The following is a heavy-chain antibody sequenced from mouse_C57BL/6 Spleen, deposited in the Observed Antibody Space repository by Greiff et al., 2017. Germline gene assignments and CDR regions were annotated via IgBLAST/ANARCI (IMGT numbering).Heavy chain of an antibody. Sequence: QVQLKQSGPELVKPGASVKISCKASGYAFSSSWMNWVKQRPGKGLEWIGRIYPGDGDTNYNGKFKGKATLTADKSSSTAYMQLSSLTSEDSAVYFCARRLGEGFAYWGQGTLVTVSA. V-gene: IGHV1-82*01. CDR1: GYAFSSSW. CDR3: ARRLGEGFAY. D-gene: IGHD4-1*01. J-gene: IGHJ3*01. CDR2: IYPGDGDT.